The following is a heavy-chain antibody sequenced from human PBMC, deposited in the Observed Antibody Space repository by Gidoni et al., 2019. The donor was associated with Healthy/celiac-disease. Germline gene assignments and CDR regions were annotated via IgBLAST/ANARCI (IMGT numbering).Heavy chain of an antibody. D-gene: IGHD6-13*01. CDR2: INSDGSST. J-gene: IGHJ6*02. V-gene: IGHV3-74*01. CDR3: ARVAPNAIAGTGYYYYGMDV. CDR1: GFTFSSYW. Sequence: EVQLVESGGGLVQPGGSLRLSCAASGFTFSSYWMHWVRQAPGKGLVWVSRINSDGSSTSYADSVKGRFTISRDNAKNTLYLQMNSLRAEDTAVYYCARVAPNAIAGTGYYYYGMDVWGQGTTVTVSS.